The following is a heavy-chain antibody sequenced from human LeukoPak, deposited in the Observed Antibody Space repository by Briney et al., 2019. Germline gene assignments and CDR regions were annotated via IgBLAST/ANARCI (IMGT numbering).Heavy chain of an antibody. Sequence: GGSLRLSCAASGFTFSSYAMSWVRQAPGKGLEWVSAISGSGGSTNYADSVKGRFTISRDNSKNTLYLQMNSLRAEDTALYYCAKRIAAQENFDYWGQGTLVIVSS. D-gene: IGHD6-6*01. V-gene: IGHV3-23*01. CDR1: GFTFSSYA. CDR2: ISGSGGST. J-gene: IGHJ4*02. CDR3: AKRIAAQENFDY.